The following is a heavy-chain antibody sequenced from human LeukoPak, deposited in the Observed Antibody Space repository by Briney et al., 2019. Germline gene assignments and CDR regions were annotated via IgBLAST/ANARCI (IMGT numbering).Heavy chain of an antibody. CDR1: GYTFTSYG. J-gene: IGHJ4*02. CDR2: ISAYNGNT. D-gene: IGHD5-12*01. CDR3: ARIQYSGYDSGY. Sequence: ASVKVSCKASGYTFTSYGISWMRQAPGQGLEWMGWISAYNGNTNYAQKLQGRVTMTTDTSTSTAYMELRSLRSDDTAVYCCARIQYSGYDSGYWGQGTLVTVSS. V-gene: IGHV1-18*01.